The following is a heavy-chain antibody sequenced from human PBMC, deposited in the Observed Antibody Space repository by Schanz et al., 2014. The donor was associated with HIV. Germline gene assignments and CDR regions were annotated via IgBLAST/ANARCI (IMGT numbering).Heavy chain of an antibody. CDR2: ISAHNGDT. CDR1: GYSFTNFD. CDR3: ARDHITIFLDP. J-gene: IGHJ5*02. V-gene: IGHV1-18*01. D-gene: IGHD3-9*01. Sequence: QVQLVQSGAEVKKPGASVKVSCKASGYSFTNFDVSWVRQAPGQGLEWMGWISAHNGDTNYAQKFQGRITLTTDSPTNTAYLELRSLTSDDTAVYYCARDHITIFLDPWGQGTLVTVSS.